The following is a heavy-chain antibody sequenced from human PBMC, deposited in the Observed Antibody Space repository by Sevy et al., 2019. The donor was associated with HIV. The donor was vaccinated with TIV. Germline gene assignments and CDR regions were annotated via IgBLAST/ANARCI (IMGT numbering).Heavy chain of an antibody. CDR1: GVTFSSYA. V-gene: IGHV1-69*05. CDR2: IIPIFGTV. D-gene: IGHD2-21*01. Sequence: ASVKVSCKASGVTFSSYAISWLRQAPGQGLQWMGGIIPIFGTVNYAQKFKGRVTITTDGSTSTACMELRSLGSAVTDGYYRTGAHGAGIVVELGAFDIWGQGTMVTVSS. CDR3: TGAHGAGIVVELGAFDI. J-gene: IGHJ3*02.